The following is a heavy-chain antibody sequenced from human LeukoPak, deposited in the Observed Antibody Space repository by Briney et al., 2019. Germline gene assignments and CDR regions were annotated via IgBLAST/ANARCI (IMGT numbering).Heavy chain of an antibody. J-gene: IGHJ4*02. D-gene: IGHD3-10*01. Sequence: PGGTLRLSCAASGFSLSSYGMSWVRQAPGKGLEWVSGISGNGVSTYYRDSVKGRFTISRDNSKNTLYLQMNSLRAEDTAVYYCAFGSGSYIDSWGQGTLVTVSS. CDR3: AFGSGSYIDS. CDR2: ISGNGVST. CDR1: GFSLSSYG. V-gene: IGHV3-23*01.